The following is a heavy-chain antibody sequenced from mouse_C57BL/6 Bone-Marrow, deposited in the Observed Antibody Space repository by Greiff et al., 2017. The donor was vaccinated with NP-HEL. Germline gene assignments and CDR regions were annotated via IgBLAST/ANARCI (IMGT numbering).Heavy chain of an antibody. CDR3: ARSFYCYGSSYEFAY. Sequence: EVQLQQSGAELVKPGASVKLSCTASGFNIKDYYMHWVKQRTEQGLEWIGRIDPEDGDTKYAPKFQGKATITADTSSNTAYLQLSSLTSEDTAVYYCARSFYCYGSSYEFAYWGQGTLVTVSA. V-gene: IGHV14-2*01. J-gene: IGHJ3*01. CDR2: IDPEDGDT. D-gene: IGHD1-1*01. CDR1: GFNIKDYY.